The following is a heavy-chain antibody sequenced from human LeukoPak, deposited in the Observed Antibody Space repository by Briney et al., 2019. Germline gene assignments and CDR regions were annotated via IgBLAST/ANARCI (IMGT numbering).Heavy chain of an antibody. CDR2: ISAGGGST. J-gene: IGHJ4*02. Sequence: PGGSLRLSCAASGFTFSSYAMSWVRQAPGKGLEWVSGISAGGGSTFYADSVKGRFTISRDNSKNTLYLQMNSLRAEDTAVYYCAKREAIWYGIDYWGQGTLVTVSS. V-gene: IGHV3-23*01. D-gene: IGHD6-13*01. CDR3: AKREAIWYGIDY. CDR1: GFTFSSYA.